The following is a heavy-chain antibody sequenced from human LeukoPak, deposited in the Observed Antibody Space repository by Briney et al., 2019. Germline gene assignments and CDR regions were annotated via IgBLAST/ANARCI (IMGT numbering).Heavy chain of an antibody. CDR3: ARNSRITMVRGASTYLDY. V-gene: IGHV4-34*01. D-gene: IGHD3-10*01. CDR2: INHSGST. CDR1: GGSFSGYY. Sequence: SETLSLTCAVYGGSFSGYYWSWIRQPPGKGLEWIGEINHSGSTNYNPSLKSRVTISVDTSKNQFSLKLSSVTAADTAVYYCARNSRITMVRGASTYLDYWGQGTLVTVSS. J-gene: IGHJ4*02.